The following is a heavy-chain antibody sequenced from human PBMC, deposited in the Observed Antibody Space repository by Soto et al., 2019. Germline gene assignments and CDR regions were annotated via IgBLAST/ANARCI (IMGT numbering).Heavy chain of an antibody. CDR3: ARSLYDSSGPVGY. CDR1: GGSIRDYF. J-gene: IGHJ4*02. CDR2: ISSSGTI. D-gene: IGHD3-22*01. Sequence: SETLSLTCSVSGGSIRDYFWTWIRQPPGRGLEWIGYISSSGTISYNSSLKSRVTISLDTSRNQFSLKLSSVTAADTAVYYCARSLYDSSGPVGYWGQGTLVTVSS. V-gene: IGHV4-59*12.